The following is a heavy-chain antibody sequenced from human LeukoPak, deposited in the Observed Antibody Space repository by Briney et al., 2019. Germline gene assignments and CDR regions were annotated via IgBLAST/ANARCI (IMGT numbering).Heavy chain of an antibody. J-gene: IGHJ4*02. V-gene: IGHV3-48*03. CDR3: ARGRGLGELAVASFDS. CDR1: GFTFSSYE. CDR2: ISSSGSTI. D-gene: IGHD6-19*01. Sequence: PGGSLRLSCAASGFTFSSYEMNWVRQAPGKGLEWVSYISSSGSTIYYADSVKGRFTISRDNAKNSLYLQMNSLRAEDTAVYYCARGRGLGELAVASFDSWGQGTLVTVSS.